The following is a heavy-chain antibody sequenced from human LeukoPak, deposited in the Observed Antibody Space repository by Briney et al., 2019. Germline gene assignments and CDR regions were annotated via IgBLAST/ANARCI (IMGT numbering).Heavy chain of an antibody. CDR3: AREVGYSSGWYLDY. D-gene: IGHD6-19*01. CDR1: GFTFSSYA. CDR2: ISYDGSNK. J-gene: IGHJ4*02. Sequence: PGGSLRLSCAASGFTFSSYAMHWVRQAPGEGLEWVAVISYDGSNKYYADSVKGRFTISRDNSKNTLYLQMNSLRAEDTAVYYCAREVGYSSGWYLDYWGQGTLATVSS. V-gene: IGHV3-30*14.